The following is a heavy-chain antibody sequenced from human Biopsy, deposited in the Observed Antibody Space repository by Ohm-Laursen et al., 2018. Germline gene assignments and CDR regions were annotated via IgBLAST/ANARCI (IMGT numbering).Heavy chain of an antibody. CDR1: GGSINSYY. V-gene: IGHV4-4*07. CDR2: LFTSGTT. CDR3: TRVRTFGGVIGGYYFDS. J-gene: IGHJ4*02. Sequence: TLSLTCTVSGGSINSYYWSWMRQPAGKGLEWIGRLFTSGTTNYSPSLNNRVTMSVDTSKNQFSLRLTSVTAADTAVYYCTRVRTFGGVIGGYYFDSWGQGILVTVSS. D-gene: IGHD3-16*02.